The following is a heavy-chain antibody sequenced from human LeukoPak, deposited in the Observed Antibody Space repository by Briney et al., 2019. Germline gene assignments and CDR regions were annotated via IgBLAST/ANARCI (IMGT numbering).Heavy chain of an antibody. CDR1: GGSFSGYY. CDR3: ARGPREGAIGFDY. D-gene: IGHD1-26*01. CDR2: INHSGST. V-gene: IGHV4-34*01. J-gene: IGHJ4*02. Sequence: LETLSLTCAVYGGSFSGYYWSWIRQPPGKGLEWIGEINHSGSTNYNPSLKSRVTISVDTSKNQFSLKLSSVTAADTAVYYCARGPREGAIGFDYWGQGTLVTVSS.